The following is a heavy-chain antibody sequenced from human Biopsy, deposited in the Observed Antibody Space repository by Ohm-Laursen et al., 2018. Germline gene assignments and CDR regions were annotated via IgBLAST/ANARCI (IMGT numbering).Heavy chain of an antibody. CDR3: ARILGSTVTTYSAMDV. V-gene: IGHV2-26*01. Sequence: TQTLTLTCTVSGISLGNGRMGVSWVRQPPGKALEWLAHIFPNDEKAFSTSLKSRLTISKDTSKSQVVLTMTNVDPVDTATYYCARILGSTVTTYSAMDVWGQGTTVTVSS. J-gene: IGHJ6*02. CDR2: IFPNDEK. CDR1: GISLGNGRMG. D-gene: IGHD4-17*01.